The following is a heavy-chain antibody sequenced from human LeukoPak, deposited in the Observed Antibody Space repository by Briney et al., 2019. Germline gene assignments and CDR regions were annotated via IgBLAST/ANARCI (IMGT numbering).Heavy chain of an antibody. CDR1: GLTFYTYA. CDR2: ISGRDGRT. D-gene: IGHD3-22*01. CDR3: ARGGQYYYDSSGYWY. V-gene: IGHV3-23*01. J-gene: IGHJ4*02. Sequence: GGSLRLSCSVSGLTFYTYAMSWVRQAPGKGLEWVSAISGRDGRTYYTDSVKGRFTISRDNSKNTLYLQMNSLRAEDTAVYYCARGGQYYYDSSGYWYWGQGTLVTVSS.